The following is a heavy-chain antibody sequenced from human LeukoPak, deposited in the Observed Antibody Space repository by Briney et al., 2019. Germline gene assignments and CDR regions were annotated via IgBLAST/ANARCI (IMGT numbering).Heavy chain of an antibody. J-gene: IGHJ4*02. CDR2: IYTSGST. D-gene: IGHD3-3*01. CDR1: GGSISSGSYY. CDR3: VRHYDFWSGFDY. V-gene: IGHV4-61*02. Sequence: PSETLSLTCTVSGGSISSGSYYWSWLRQPAGKGLEWIGRIYTSGSTNYNPSLKSRVTISVDTSKNQFSLKLSSVTAADTAVYYCVRHYDFWSGFDYWGQGTLVTVSS.